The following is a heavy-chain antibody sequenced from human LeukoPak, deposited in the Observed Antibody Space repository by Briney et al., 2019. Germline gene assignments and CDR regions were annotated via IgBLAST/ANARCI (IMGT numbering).Heavy chain of an antibody. J-gene: IGHJ5*02. Sequence: SETLSLTCAVYGRSFSGYYWSWIRQPPGKGLEWIGEINHSGSTNYNPSLKSRVTISVDTSKNQFSLKLSSVTAADTAVYYCARERWELLTRPGWFDPWAREPWSPSPQ. D-gene: IGHD1-26*01. CDR1: GRSFSGYY. CDR2: INHSGST. CDR3: ARERWELLTRPGWFDP. V-gene: IGHV4-34*01.